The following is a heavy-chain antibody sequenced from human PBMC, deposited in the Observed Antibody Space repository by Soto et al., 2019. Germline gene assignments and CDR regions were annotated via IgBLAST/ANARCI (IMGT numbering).Heavy chain of an antibody. J-gene: IGHJ6*02. CDR3: ARAVVATRGYYYGMDV. CDR1: GGSISSGGYS. CDR2: IYHSGST. V-gene: IGHV4-30-2*01. D-gene: IGHD5-12*01. Sequence: SETLSLTCAVFGGSISSGGYSWSWIRQPPGKGLEWIGYIYHSGSTYYNPSLKSRVTISVDRSKNQFSLKLSSVTAADTAVYYCARAVVATRGYYYGMDVWGQGTTVTVSS.